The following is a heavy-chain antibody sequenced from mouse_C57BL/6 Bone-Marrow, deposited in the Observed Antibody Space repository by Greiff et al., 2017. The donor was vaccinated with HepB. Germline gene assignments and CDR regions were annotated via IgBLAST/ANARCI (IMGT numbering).Heavy chain of an antibody. D-gene: IGHD1-1*01. CDR2: ISYDGSN. V-gene: IGHV3-6*01. Sequence: EVKLQESGPGLVKPSQSLSLTCSVTGYSITSGYYWNWIRQFPGNKLEWMGYISYDGSNNYNPSLKNRISITRDTSKNQFFLKLNSVTTEDTATYYCARLFITTVVADWYFDVWGTGTSVTVSS. J-gene: IGHJ1*03. CDR1: GYSITSGYY. CDR3: ARLFITTVVADWYFDV.